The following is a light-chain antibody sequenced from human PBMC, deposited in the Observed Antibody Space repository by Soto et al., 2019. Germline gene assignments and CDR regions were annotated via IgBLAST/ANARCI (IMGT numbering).Light chain of an antibody. J-gene: IGKJ4*01. CDR3: QQYNNWPLT. CDR1: QSVNSD. V-gene: IGKV3-15*01. CDR2: SAS. Sequence: ETVMTQSPATLSASPGESATLSCRASQSVNSDLAWYQQIPGQAPRLLIYSASTVATGGPARFSGSGSGTEFTLTISSLQSEDFAIYYCQQYNNWPLTFGGGTKVEI.